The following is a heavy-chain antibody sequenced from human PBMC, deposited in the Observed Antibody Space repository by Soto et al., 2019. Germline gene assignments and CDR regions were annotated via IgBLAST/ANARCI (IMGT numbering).Heavy chain of an antibody. CDR2: IYYSGST. J-gene: IGHJ4*02. CDR1: GGSISSSSYY. Sequence: SETLSLTCTVSGGSISSSSYYWGWIRQPPGKGLEWIGSIYYSGSTYYNPSLKSRVTISVDTSKNQFSLKLSSVTAADTAVYYCARLGFYDYWGQGTLVTVSS. CDR3: ARLGFYDY. V-gene: IGHV4-39*01.